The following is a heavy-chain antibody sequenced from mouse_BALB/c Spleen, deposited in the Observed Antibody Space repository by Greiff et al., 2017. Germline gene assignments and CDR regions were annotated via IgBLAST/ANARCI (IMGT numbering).Heavy chain of an antibody. CDR2: ILPGSGST. CDR1: GYTFSSYW. CDR3: ATYSGAMDY. J-gene: IGHJ4*01. Sequence: QVQLKESGAELMKPGASVKISCKATGYTFSSYWIEWVKQRPGHGLEWIGEILPGSGSTNYNEKFKGKATFTADTSSNTAYMQLSSLTSEDSAVYYCATYSGAMDYWGQGTSVTVSS. V-gene: IGHV1-9*01. D-gene: IGHD3-1*01.